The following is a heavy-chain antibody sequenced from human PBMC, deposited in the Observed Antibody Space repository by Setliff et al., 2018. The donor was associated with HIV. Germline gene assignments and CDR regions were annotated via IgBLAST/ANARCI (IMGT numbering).Heavy chain of an antibody. J-gene: IGHJ4*02. Sequence: ASVKVSCKASGYTFTGYYMHWVRQAPGQGLEWMGWINPNSGGTFYAQRFQGRVTITADASTSTAYMELSSLRSEDTAMYFCARDNYYDTSGAIGYWGQGTMVTVSS. CDR1: GYTFTGYY. CDR2: INPNSGGT. D-gene: IGHD3-22*01. V-gene: IGHV1-2*02. CDR3: ARDNYYDTSGAIGY.